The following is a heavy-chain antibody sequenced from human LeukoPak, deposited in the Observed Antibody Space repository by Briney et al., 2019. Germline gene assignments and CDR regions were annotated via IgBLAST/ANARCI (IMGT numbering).Heavy chain of an antibody. V-gene: IGHV3-21*01. D-gene: IGHD3-10*01. Sequence: PGGSLRLSCAASRFTFSSYSRNWVRQAPGKGLEWVSSISSSSSYIYYADSVKGRFTISRDNAKNSLYLQMNSLRAEDTAVYYCARGWFGELFTHYYGMDVWGKGTMVTVSS. CDR3: ARGWFGELFTHYYGMDV. CDR2: ISSSSSYI. CDR1: RFTFSSYS. J-gene: IGHJ6*04.